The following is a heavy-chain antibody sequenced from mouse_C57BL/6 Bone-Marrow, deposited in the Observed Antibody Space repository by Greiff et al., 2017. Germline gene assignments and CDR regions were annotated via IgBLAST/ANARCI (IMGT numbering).Heavy chain of an antibody. J-gene: IGHJ3*01. Sequence: QVQLKQPGAELVRPGSSVKLSCKASGYTFTSYWMHWVKQRPIQGLEWIGNIDPSDSETHYNQKFKDKATLTVDKSSSTAYMQLSSLTSEDSAVYYGARNYDGYPWFAYWGQGTLVTVSA. CDR2: IDPSDSET. CDR3: ARNYDGYPWFAY. V-gene: IGHV1-52*01. CDR1: GYTFTSYW. D-gene: IGHD2-3*01.